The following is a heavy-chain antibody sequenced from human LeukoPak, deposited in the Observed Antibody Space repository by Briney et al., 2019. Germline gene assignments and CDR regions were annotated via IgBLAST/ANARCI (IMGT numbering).Heavy chain of an antibody. V-gene: IGHV4-34*01. CDR2: INHSGST. CDR1: GGSFSGYY. CDR3: ARDPYCSGGSCYSWFDP. J-gene: IGHJ5*02. D-gene: IGHD2-15*01. Sequence: PSETLSLTCAVYGGSFSGYYWSWIRQPPGKGLEWIGEINHSGSTNYNPSLKSRVTISVDTSKNQFSLKLSFVTAADTAVYYCARDPYCSGGSCYSWFDPWGQGTLVTVSS.